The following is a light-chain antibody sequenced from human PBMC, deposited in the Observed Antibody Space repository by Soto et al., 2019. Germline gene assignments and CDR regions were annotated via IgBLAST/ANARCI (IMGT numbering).Light chain of an antibody. CDR1: QTVDSNY. V-gene: IGKV3-20*01. Sequence: EIVLTQSPGTLSLSPGDGATLSCTASQTVDSNYLAWYQQKPGQAPRLLIYGASSRATGIPDRFSGSGSGTDFTLTISRLEPEDFAVYYCQQYGTSSWTFGQGTKVDIK. CDR2: GAS. J-gene: IGKJ1*01. CDR3: QQYGTSSWT.